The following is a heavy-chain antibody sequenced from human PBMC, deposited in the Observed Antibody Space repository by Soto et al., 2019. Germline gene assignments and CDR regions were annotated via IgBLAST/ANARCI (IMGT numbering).Heavy chain of an antibody. CDR3: AREGHYYDSSGYYAIDDF. J-gene: IGHJ4*02. Sequence: PGGSLRLSCAASGFTFSSYSMNWVRQAPGKGLEWVSSISSSSSYIYYADSVKGRFTISRDNAKNSLYLQMNSLRAEDTAVYYCAREGHYYDSSGYYAIDDFWGQGTLVTVSS. CDR2: ISSSSSYI. CDR1: GFTFSSYS. D-gene: IGHD3-22*01. V-gene: IGHV3-21*01.